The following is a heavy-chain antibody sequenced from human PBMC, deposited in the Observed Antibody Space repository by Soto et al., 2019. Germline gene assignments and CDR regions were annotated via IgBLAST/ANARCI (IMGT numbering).Heavy chain of an antibody. CDR1: GYSFTSYW. Sequence: GESLKISCKGSGYSFTSYWIGWVRQMPGKGLEWVGVIYPGDSYTRYSPSFQGRATISADKSISTAYLQGGSRKASDTAMYYCEGHGGGGDEKELYYSWGIDVCGRGPTVTVAS. J-gene: IGHJ6*02. CDR2: IYPGDSYT. V-gene: IGHV5-51*01. CDR3: EGHGGGGDEKELYYSWGIDV. D-gene: IGHD2-21*02.